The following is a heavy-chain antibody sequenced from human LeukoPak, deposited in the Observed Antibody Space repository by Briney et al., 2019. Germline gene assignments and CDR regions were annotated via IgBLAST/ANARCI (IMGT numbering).Heavy chain of an antibody. CDR1: GGSISSSY. J-gene: IGHJ4*02. D-gene: IGHD3-3*01. CDR2: ISYTGSA. Sequence: PSETLSLTCTVSGGSISSSYWSWIRQSPGMGLEWIGFISYTGSANSNPALKIRVSIFLHTSKNQFSLNLDSVTAADTAVYYCARGSFDLTSGSYTGGFYYFDLWGRGSLVTVSS. V-gene: IGHV4-59*01. CDR3: ARGSFDLTSGSYTGGFYYFDL.